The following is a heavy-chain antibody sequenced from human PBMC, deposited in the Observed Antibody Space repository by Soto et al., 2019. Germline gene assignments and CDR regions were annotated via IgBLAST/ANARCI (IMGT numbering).Heavy chain of an antibody. CDR1: GGTFSSYA. Sequence: QVQLVQSGAEVKKPGSSVKVSCKASGGTFSSYAISWVRQAPGQGLEWMGGVILIFGTANYAQKFQGRVTITADKATSTPYMELSSLRSEDTAGYYCASRSGGARPNHYYYYGRDVWGQGTTFTVSS. V-gene: IGHV1-69*06. J-gene: IGHJ6*01. D-gene: IGHD6-6*01. CDR2: VILIFGTA. CDR3: ASRSGGARPNHYYYYGRDV.